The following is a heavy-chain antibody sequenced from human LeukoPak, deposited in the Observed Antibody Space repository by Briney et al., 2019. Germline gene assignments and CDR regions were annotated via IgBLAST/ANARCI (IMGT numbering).Heavy chain of an antibody. J-gene: IGHJ4*02. D-gene: IGHD3-3*01. CDR3: AKNYDFWSGYCGY. CDR2: ISWNSGSI. CDR1: GFTLDDYA. Sequence: GGSLRLSCAASGFTLDDYAMHWVRQAPGKGLEWVSGISWNSGSIGYADSVKGRFTISRDSAKNSLYLQMNSLRAEDTALYYCAKNYDFWSGYCGYWGQGTLVTVSS. V-gene: IGHV3-9*01.